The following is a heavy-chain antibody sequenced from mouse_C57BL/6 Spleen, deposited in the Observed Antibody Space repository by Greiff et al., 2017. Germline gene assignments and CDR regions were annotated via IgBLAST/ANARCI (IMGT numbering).Heavy chain of an antibody. D-gene: IGHD2-1*01. Sequence: DVQLVESGAELVRPGSSVKMSCKTSGYTFTSYGINWVKQRPGQGLEWIGYIYIGNGYTEYNEKFKGKATLTSDTSSSTAYMQLSSLTSEDSAIYFCARMDGNYPWYFDVWGTGTTVTVSS. V-gene: IGHV1-58*01. CDR1: GYTFTSYG. CDR2: IYIGNGYT. CDR3: ARMDGNYPWYFDV. J-gene: IGHJ1*03.